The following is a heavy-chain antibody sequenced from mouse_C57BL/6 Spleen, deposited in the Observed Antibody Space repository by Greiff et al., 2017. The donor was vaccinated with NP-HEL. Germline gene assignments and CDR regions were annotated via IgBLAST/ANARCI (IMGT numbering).Heavy chain of an antibody. CDR1: GYAFSSYW. CDR3: ARRGPAYYLDY. J-gene: IGHJ2*01. Sequence: QVQLQQSGAELVKPGASVKISCKASGYAFSSYWMNWVKQRPGKGLEWIGQIYPGDGDTNYNGKFKGKATLTADKSSSTAYMQLSSLTSEDSAVYFGARRGPAYYLDYWGKGTTRTVSS. V-gene: IGHV1-80*01. CDR2: IYPGDGDT.